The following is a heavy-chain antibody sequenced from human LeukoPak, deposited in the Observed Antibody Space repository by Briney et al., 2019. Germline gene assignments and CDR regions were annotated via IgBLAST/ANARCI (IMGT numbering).Heavy chain of an antibody. CDR3: TTGIRYFDLLDY. Sequence: GGSLRLSCAASGFTFSNAWMSWFRQAPGKGLDLVGRIKSKTDGGTTDYAAPVKGRFTISRDDSKNTLYLQMNSLKTEDTAVYHSTTGIRYFDLLDYWGQGTLVTVSS. CDR1: GFTFSNAW. D-gene: IGHD3-9*01. J-gene: IGHJ4*02. V-gene: IGHV3-15*01. CDR2: IKSKTDGGTT.